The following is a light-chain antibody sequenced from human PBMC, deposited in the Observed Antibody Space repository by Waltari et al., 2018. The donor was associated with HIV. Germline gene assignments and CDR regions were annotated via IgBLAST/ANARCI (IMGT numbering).Light chain of an antibody. Sequence: SYVLTQPPSVSVAPGQTARITCGGNNIERKNGHWYHQKPGQAPVLVVYDDSDRPSGIPDRFSGSNSGNTATLTISRVEVADEADYYCQVWDRRGVFGGGTKLTVL. V-gene: IGLV3-21*02. CDR3: QVWDRRGV. CDR2: DDS. CDR1: NIERKN. J-gene: IGLJ2*01.